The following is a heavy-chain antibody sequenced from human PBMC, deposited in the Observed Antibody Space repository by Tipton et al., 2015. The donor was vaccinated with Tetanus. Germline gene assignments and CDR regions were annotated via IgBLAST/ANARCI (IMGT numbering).Heavy chain of an antibody. J-gene: IGHJ4*02. CDR2: ISYDGSSE. CDR3: ARDPNSSGWYPAYFDL. Sequence: SLRLSCAASGFTFSSYGMHWVRQAPGKGPEWVAVISYDGSSEYYADSVKGRFTISRDNSKNTLFLQMSSLRPEDTALYYRARDPNSSGWYPAYFDLWGQGTLVTVSS. D-gene: IGHD6-19*01. CDR1: GFTFSSYG. V-gene: IGHV3-30*03.